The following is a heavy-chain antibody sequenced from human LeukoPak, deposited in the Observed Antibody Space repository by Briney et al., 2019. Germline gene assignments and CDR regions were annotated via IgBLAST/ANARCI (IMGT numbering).Heavy chain of an antibody. D-gene: IGHD7-27*01. CDR2: IIPIFGTA. CDR3: ARISRTGVWFDP. J-gene: IGHJ5*02. Sequence: GASVKVSCKASGGTFSSYAISWVRQAPGQGLEWMGGIIPIFGTANYAQKFQGRVTITADESTNTAYMELSSLRSEDTAVYYCARISRTGVWFDPWGQGTLVTVSS. CDR1: GGTFSSYA. V-gene: IGHV1-69*01.